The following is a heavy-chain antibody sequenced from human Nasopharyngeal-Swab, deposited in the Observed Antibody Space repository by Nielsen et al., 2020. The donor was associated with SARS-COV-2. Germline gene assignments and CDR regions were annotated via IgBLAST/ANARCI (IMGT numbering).Heavy chain of an antibody. J-gene: IGHJ4*02. CDR2: ITKDAKTT. Sequence: GGSLRLSCVASTFTFDDYALHWVRQAPGQGLEWLSLITKDAKTTQYADPVKGRFTISRDNSKKSLYLQMRGLRPEDTAFYFCAKGRSDSYYTYFDSWGQGTLVTVSS. CDR1: TFTFDDYA. D-gene: IGHD2-21*02. V-gene: IGHV3-43*02. CDR3: AKGRSDSYYTYFDS.